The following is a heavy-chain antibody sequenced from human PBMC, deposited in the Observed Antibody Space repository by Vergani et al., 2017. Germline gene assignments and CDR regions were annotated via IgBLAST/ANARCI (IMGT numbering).Heavy chain of an antibody. V-gene: IGHV3-30*03. D-gene: IGHD1-1*01. CDR3: ARDFLTRVTTLDYYYMGV. CDR2: ISYDGNKK. Sequence: QVQLVESGGSVVQPGRSLRLSCSAAGFPFSDYGVHWVRQAPGKGLEWVSVISYDGNKKNYADSVKGRFTISRDNSKNTLYLEMNALRAEDTAVYYCARDFLTRVTTLDYYYMGVWGKGTTVTVSS. J-gene: IGHJ6*03. CDR1: GFPFSDYG.